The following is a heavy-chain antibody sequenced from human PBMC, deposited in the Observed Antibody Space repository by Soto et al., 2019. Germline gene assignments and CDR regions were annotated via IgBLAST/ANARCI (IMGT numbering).Heavy chain of an antibody. CDR2: IIPILGIA. CDR3: ARVGGYSGYDFDY. J-gene: IGHJ4*02. Sequence: QVQLVQSGAEVQKPGSSVKVSCKASGGTFSSYTISWVRQAPGQGLEWMGRIIPILGIANYAQKFQGRVTITADKSTSTAYMELSSLRSEDTAVYYCARVGGYSGYDFDYWGQGTLVTVSS. CDR1: GGTFSSYT. V-gene: IGHV1-69*04. D-gene: IGHD5-12*01.